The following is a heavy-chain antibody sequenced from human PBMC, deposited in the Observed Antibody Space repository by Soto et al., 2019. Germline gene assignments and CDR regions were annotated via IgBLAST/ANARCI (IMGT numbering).Heavy chain of an antibody. CDR3: ARGMTTVTTLDY. CDR2: IYHSGST. D-gene: IGHD4-4*01. J-gene: IGHJ4*02. CDR1: GGSISSGGYS. V-gene: IGHV4-30-2*01. Sequence: QMQQQESGSGLVKPSQSLSLTCAVSGGSISSGGYSWSWIRQPPGKGLEWIGYIYHSGSTYYNPSLKSRVTISVDRSKNQFSLKLSSVTAADTAVYYCARGMTTVTTLDYWGQGTLVTVSS.